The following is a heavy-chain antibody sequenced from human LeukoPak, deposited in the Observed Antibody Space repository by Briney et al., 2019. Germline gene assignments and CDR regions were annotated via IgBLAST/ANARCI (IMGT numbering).Heavy chain of an antibody. V-gene: IGHV3-21*01. CDR2: ISSSSSYI. CDR1: GFTFSSYS. Sequence: NSGGSLRLSCAASGFTFSSYSMNWVRQAPGKGLEWVSSISSSSSYIYYADSVKGRFTISRDNAKNSLYLQMNSLRAEDTAVYYCARGKGLSDSSGYRARFSSDYWGQGTLVTVSS. J-gene: IGHJ4*02. D-gene: IGHD3-22*01. CDR3: ARGKGLSDSSGYRARFSSDY.